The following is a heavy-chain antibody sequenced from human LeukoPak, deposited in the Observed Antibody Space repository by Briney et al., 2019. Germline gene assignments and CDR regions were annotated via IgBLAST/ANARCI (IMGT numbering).Heavy chain of an antibody. D-gene: IGHD3-10*01. CDR2: IYSGGST. CDR3: ARDQNLLSGRDSY. J-gene: IGHJ4*02. CDR1: GFTVSSNY. Sequence: GGSLRLSCAASGFTVSSNYMSWVRQAPGKGLEWVSVIYSGGSTYYADSVKGRFTISRDNSKNTLYLQMNSLRAEDTAVYYCARDQNLLSGRDSYWGQGTLVTVSS. V-gene: IGHV3-66*01.